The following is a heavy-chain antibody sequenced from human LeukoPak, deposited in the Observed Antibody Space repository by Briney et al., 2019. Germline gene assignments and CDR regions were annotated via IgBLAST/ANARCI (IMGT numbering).Heavy chain of an antibody. D-gene: IGHD5-18*01. Sequence: GGSLRLSCAASGFTFNKYAMYWVRQAPGEGLEYVSDINSNGGSTYYANSVKGRFTISRDNSRNTLYLQMASLRVEDMAVYYCARRWPARDTVLVSTMIKWYFDLWGRGTLVTVSS. CDR2: INSNGGST. CDR3: ARRWPARDTVLVSTMIKWYFDL. J-gene: IGHJ2*01. V-gene: IGHV3-64*01. CDR1: GFTFNKYA.